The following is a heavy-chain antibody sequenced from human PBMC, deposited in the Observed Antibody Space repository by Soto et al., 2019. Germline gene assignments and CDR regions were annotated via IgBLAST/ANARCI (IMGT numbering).Heavy chain of an antibody. CDR3: ARGTTIFGVVTPTPPFDY. CDR2: INPSGGST. J-gene: IGHJ4*02. Sequence: GASVKVSCKASGYTFTSYYMHCVRQAPGQGLEWMGIINPSGGSTSYAQKFQGRVTMTRDTSTSTVYMELSSLRSEDTAVYYCARGTTIFGVVTPTPPFDYWGQGTLVTVSS. CDR1: GYTFTSYY. V-gene: IGHV1-46*01. D-gene: IGHD3-3*01.